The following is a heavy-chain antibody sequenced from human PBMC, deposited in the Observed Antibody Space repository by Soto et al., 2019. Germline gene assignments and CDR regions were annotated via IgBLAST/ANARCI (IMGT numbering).Heavy chain of an antibody. J-gene: IGHJ6*02. Sequence: GGSLRLSCAASGFTFSNYGMHWVRQAPDKGLEWVAVISYDGNNQYYADSVKGRFTISRDNSKNTLYVQMNSLRPDDTAVYYCAKGSGAVRFMDYYYGVDVWGQGTTVTVSS. CDR2: ISYDGNNQ. CDR1: GFTFSNYG. D-gene: IGHD6-19*01. CDR3: AKGSGAVRFMDYYYGVDV. V-gene: IGHV3-30*18.